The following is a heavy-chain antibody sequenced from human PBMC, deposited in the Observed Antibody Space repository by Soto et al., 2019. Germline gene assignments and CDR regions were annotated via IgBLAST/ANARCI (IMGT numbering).Heavy chain of an antibody. CDR2: IYYSGGT. J-gene: IGHJ5*02. Sequence: SETLSLTCTVSGAALSSGVYFYTWFRQPPGNGLEWLGYIYYSGGTNYNPSLKSRVTISLDKSKSQFSLRLISVTAADTAVYYCTREQSDDNYFDRWGKGTLVKVSS. V-gene: IGHV4-61*08. CDR3: TREQSDDNYFDR. CDR1: GAALSSGVYF. D-gene: IGHD6-19*01.